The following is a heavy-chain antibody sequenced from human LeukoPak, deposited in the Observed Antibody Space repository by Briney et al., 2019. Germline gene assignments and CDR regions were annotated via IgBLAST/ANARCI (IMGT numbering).Heavy chain of an antibody. Sequence: ASVKVSCKAPGHSFTHYYLHWVRQAPGQGLEWVGWIDPNSGGTTYAQKFQGRVTITRDTSTSTAYMELSSLKSDDTAIYYCARPTVTAGWYFDLWGRGTLVTVSS. D-gene: IGHD4-17*01. CDR2: IDPNSGGT. V-gene: IGHV1-2*02. CDR1: GHSFTHYY. J-gene: IGHJ2*01. CDR3: ARPTVTAGWYFDL.